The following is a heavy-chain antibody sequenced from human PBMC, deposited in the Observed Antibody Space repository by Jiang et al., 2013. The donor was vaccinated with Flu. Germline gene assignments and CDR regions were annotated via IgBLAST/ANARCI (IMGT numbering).Heavy chain of an antibody. J-gene: IGHJ4*02. CDR3: AREGVAETTGTVDY. CDR1: GFTVSSNY. V-gene: IGHV3-53*01. CDR2: IYSGGST. D-gene: IGHD1/OR15-1a*01. Sequence: QLLESGGGLIQPGGSLRLSCAASGFTVSSNYMSWVRQAPGKGLEWVSVIYSGGSTYYADSVKGRFTISRDNSKNTLYLQMNSLRAEDTAVYYCAREGVAETTGTVDYWGQGTLVTVSS.